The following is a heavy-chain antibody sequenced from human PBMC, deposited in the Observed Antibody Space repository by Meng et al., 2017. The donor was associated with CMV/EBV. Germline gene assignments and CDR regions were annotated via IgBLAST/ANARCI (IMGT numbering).Heavy chain of an antibody. CDR3: TTGVGYCSSTSCWPVGY. J-gene: IGHJ4*02. Sequence: GGSLRLSCAASGFTFSTAWMSWVRQAPGKGLEWVGRIKSKTDGGTTDYAAPVKGRFTISRDDSKNTLYLQMNSLKTEDTAVYYCTTGVGYCSSTSCWPVGYWGQGTLVTVSS. CDR2: IKSKTDGGTT. D-gene: IGHD2-2*01. CDR1: GFTFSTAW. V-gene: IGHV3-15*01.